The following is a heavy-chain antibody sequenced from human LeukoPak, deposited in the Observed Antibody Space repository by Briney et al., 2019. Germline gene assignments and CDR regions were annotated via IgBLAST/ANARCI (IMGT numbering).Heavy chain of an antibody. CDR3: ARQIMITFGGVIVIGDNWFDP. V-gene: IGHV4-34*01. Sequence: SETLSLTCAVYGGSFSGYYWSWIRQPPGKGLEWIGEINHSGSTNYNLSLKSRVTISVDTSKNQFSLKLSSVTAADTAVYYCARQIMITFGGVIVIGDNWFDPWGQGTLVTVSS. J-gene: IGHJ5*02. CDR1: GGSFSGYY. D-gene: IGHD3-16*02. CDR2: INHSGST.